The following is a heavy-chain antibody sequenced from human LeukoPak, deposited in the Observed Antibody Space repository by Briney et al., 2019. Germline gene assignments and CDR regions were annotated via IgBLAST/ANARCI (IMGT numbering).Heavy chain of an antibody. V-gene: IGHV3-23*01. CDR1: GFTFSNYG. CDR3: AKAPVTTCSGAYCYPFDY. Sequence: PGGSLRLTCAASGFTFSNYGMGWVRQAPGKWLEWVSAISGSGDNPYYADSVRGRFTIPRDNSKNTLSLQMNSLRGDDTAVYYCAKAPVTTCSGAYCYPFDYWGQGTLVTVSS. D-gene: IGHD2-15*01. CDR2: ISGSGDNP. J-gene: IGHJ4*02.